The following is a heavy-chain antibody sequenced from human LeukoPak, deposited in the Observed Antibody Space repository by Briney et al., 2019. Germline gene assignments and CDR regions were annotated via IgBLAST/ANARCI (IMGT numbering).Heavy chain of an antibody. D-gene: IGHD5-12*01. CDR1: GGTFNNYA. J-gene: IGHJ4*02. CDR2: VVPMFGIR. Sequence: GASVKVSCKTSGGTFNNYAISWVRQAPGQGLEWMGRVVPMFGIRNYPQTFRGRVNITADKATITVYMELRSLRAEDTAIYYCATEPSRSYSFDHLDFWGLGTPVTVSS. V-gene: IGHV1-69*04. CDR3: ATEPSRSYSFDHLDF.